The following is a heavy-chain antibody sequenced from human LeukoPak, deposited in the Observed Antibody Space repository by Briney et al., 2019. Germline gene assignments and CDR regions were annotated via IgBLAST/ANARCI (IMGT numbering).Heavy chain of an antibody. D-gene: IGHD5-18*01. CDR1: GFTFSSCG. Sequence: PGGSLRLSCAASGFTFSSCGMHWVRQAPGKGLEWVALIWYDGSKNDYTDSVKARFTISRDNSKNTLFLQMNSLVPDDTAVYYCAKGRQQWWTFDALDIWGQGTMVTVSS. J-gene: IGHJ3*02. V-gene: IGHV3-30*02. CDR3: AKGRQQWWTFDALDI. CDR2: IWYDGSKN.